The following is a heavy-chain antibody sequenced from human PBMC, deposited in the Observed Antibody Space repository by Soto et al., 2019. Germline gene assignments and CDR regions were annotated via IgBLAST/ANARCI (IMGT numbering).Heavy chain of an antibody. CDR3: ARGSGYYYDSSGYYFDY. CDR2: ISSSSSYI. Sequence: LSLTCAASGFTFSSYSMNWVRQAPGKGLEWVSSISSSSSYIYYADSVKGRFTISRDNAKNSLYLQMNSLRAEDTAVYYCARGSGYYYDSSGYYFDYWGQGTLVTVSS. CDR1: GFTFSSYS. V-gene: IGHV3-21*01. D-gene: IGHD3-22*01. J-gene: IGHJ4*02.